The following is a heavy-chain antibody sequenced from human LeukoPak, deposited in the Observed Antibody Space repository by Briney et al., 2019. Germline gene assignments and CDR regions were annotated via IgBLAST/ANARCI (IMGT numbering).Heavy chain of an antibody. V-gene: IGHV4-4*07. J-gene: IGHJ6*04. CDR2: IHASGST. CDR3: ARDIGSRI. D-gene: IGHD1-26*01. Sequence: SETLSLTCTVSGGSISSYYWSWIRQPAGTGLEWIGRIHASGSTYYNPSLKSRVSMSIDLPKNQFSLSLNSVTAADTAVFYCARDIGSRIWGKGTTVIVSS. CDR1: GGSISSYY.